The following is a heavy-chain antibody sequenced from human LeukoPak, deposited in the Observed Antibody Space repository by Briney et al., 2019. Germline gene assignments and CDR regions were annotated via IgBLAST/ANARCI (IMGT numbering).Heavy chain of an antibody. CDR3: ARGVRVVPAAITDY. CDR1: GYTFTGYY. CDR2: INPNSGGT. Sequence: ASVKVSCKASGYTFTGYYMHWVRQAPGQGLEWMGWINPNSGGTNYAQKFQGRVTMTGDTSISTAYMELSRLRSDDTAVYYCARGVRVVPAAITDYWGQGTLVTVSS. V-gene: IGHV1-2*02. D-gene: IGHD2-2*02. J-gene: IGHJ4*02.